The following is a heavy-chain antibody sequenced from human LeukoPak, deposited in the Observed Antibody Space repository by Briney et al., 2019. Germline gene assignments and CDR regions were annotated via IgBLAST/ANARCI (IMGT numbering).Heavy chain of an antibody. Sequence: PSETLSLTCAVSGGSISSSNWWSWVRQPPGKGLEWIGEIYHSGSTNYNPSLKSRVTISVDKSKNQFSLKLSSVTAADTAVYYCARDGRDGYNLPFDYWGQGTLVTVSS. CDR2: IYHSGST. D-gene: IGHD5-24*01. J-gene: IGHJ4*02. V-gene: IGHV4-4*02. CDR1: GGSISSSNW. CDR3: ARDGRDGYNLPFDY.